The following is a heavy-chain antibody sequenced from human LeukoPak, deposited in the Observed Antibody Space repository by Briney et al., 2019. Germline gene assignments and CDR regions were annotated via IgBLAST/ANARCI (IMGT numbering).Heavy chain of an antibody. Sequence: ASVKVSCKASGYTFTGYYMHWVRQAPGQGLEWMGIINPSGGSTSYAQKFQGRVTMTRDTSTSTVYRELSRLRSEDTAVYYCARDRESTTGTTSYPVNWFDPWGQGTLVTVSS. CDR1: GYTFTGYY. D-gene: IGHD1-1*01. V-gene: IGHV1-46*01. J-gene: IGHJ5*02. CDR2: INPSGGST. CDR3: ARDRESTTGTTSYPVNWFDP.